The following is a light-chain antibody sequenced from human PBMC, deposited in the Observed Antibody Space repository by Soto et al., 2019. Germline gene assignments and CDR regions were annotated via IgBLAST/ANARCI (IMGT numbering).Light chain of an antibody. CDR3: QQYNNWPHRAWT. Sequence: DIVMTQSPATLSVSPGERATLSCRASQSVSSNLAWYQQKPGQAPRLLIYGASTRATGIPARFSGSGSGTESTLTISRLKSEDFAVYSCQQYNNWPHRAWTFGQGTKVEIK. V-gene: IGKV3-15*01. CDR1: QSVSSN. J-gene: IGKJ1*01. CDR2: GAS.